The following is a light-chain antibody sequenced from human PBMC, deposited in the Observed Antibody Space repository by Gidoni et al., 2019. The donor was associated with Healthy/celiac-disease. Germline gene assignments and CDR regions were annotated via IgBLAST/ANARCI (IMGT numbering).Light chain of an antibody. V-gene: IGKV1-5*01. CDR3: QQYNSQRT. J-gene: IGKJ1*01. CDR2: DAS. CDR1: QSISSL. Sequence: DIQMTQSPSTLSASVGDRVTITCRASQSISSLLAWYQQKPGKAPKLLIYDASSLESGVPSRFSGSGSGTEFTLTISSLQPDDFATYYCQQYNSQRTFGQGTKVEIK.